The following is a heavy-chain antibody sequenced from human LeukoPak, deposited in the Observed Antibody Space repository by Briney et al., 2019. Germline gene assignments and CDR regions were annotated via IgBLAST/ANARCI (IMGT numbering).Heavy chain of an antibody. CDR3: ARAPLPLWFGELSPHFDY. CDR2: INHSGST. CDR1: GGSFSGYY. Sequence: SETLSLTCAVYGGSFSGYYWSWIRQPPGKGLEWIGEINHSGSTNYNPSLKSRVTISVDTSKNQFSLKLSSVTAADTAVYYCARAPLPLWFGELSPHFDYWGQGTLVTVSS. J-gene: IGHJ4*02. D-gene: IGHD3-10*01. V-gene: IGHV4-34*01.